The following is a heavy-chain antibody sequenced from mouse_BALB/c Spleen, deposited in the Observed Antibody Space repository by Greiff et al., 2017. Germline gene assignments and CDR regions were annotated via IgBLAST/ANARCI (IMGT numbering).Heavy chain of an antibody. V-gene: IGHV5-6*01. CDR1: GFTFSSYG. Sequence: EVQRVESGGDLVKPGGSLKLSCAASGFTFSSYGMSWVRQTPDKRLEWVATISSGGSYTYYPDSVKGRFTISRDNAKNTLYLQMSSLKSEDTAMYYCASYGNSNYYAMDYWGQGTSVTVSS. D-gene: IGHD2-1*01. CDR2: ISSGGSYT. J-gene: IGHJ4*01. CDR3: ASYGNSNYYAMDY.